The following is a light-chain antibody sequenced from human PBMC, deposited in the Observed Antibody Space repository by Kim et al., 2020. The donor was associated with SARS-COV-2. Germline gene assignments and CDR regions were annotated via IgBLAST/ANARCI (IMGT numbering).Light chain of an antibody. J-gene: IGKJ1*01. CDR3: LQHHEYPLT. Sequence: TSSEERATVNCKVGRPIKDHIVWYQQKSVTAPQRLIYAACNLQSGVPSMYSGSCSGTEFTLTIISQQPEEFATYYCLQHHEYPLTSGQETKVYIK. V-gene: IGKV1-17*01. CDR1: RPIKDH. CDR2: AAC.